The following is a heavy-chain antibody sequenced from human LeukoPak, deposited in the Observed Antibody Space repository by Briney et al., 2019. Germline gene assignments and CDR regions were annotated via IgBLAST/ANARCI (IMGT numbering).Heavy chain of an antibody. CDR2: INRDGSST. V-gene: IGHV3-74*01. CDR1: GFTFSSYW. J-gene: IGHJ5*02. D-gene: IGHD3-16*01. CDR3: ARFPEGGSMSFDP. Sequence: GGSMRLSCAASGFTFSSYWMHWVRQPPGNWLVWVSRINRDGSSTIYADSVKGRFTISRDNAKNTLYLQMNSLRAEDTAMYYCARFPEGGSMSFDPWGQGTLVTVSS.